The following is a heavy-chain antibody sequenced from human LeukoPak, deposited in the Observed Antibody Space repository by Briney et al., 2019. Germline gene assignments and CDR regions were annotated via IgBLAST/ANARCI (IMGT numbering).Heavy chain of an antibody. D-gene: IGHD1-26*01. CDR3: AKDIELFMS. Sequence: GGSLRLSCAASGFTFRNFAMSWVRQAPGKGVEWVSGLSHGGTRTFYAASVKGRFTISRDDSNSTLFLQMDNLRVEDTATYYCAKDIELFMSWGQGTLVIVSS. J-gene: IGHJ5*02. V-gene: IGHV3-23*01. CDR1: GFTFRNFA. CDR2: LSHGGTRT.